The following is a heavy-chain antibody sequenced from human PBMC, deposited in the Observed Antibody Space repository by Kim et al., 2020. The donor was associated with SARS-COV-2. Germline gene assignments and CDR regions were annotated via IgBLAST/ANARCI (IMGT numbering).Heavy chain of an antibody. CDR1: GGSISSYY. J-gene: IGHJ4*02. Sequence: SETLSLTCTVSGGSISSYYWSWIWQPPGKGLEWIGYISYTGNTNYNPSLKSRITISLDMSENQPSLKLTSVTAADTAMYYCARIGSYSAPDWGQGTLVSVSS. V-gene: IGHV4-59*13. D-gene: IGHD6-19*01. CDR3: ARIGSYSAPD. CDR2: ISYTGNT.